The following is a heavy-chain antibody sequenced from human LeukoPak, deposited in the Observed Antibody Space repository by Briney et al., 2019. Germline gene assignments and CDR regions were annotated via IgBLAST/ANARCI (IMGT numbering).Heavy chain of an antibody. CDR1: GYTFTGYY. V-gene: IGHV1-46*01. CDR3: AMGYDSSGYYSPRDAFDI. CDR2: INPSSGST. Sequence: ASVKVSCKASGYTFTGYYMHWVRQAPGLGLEWMGIINPSSGSTNYAQKFQGRVTMTRDTSTSTVYMELSSLRSEDTAVYYCAMGYDSSGYYSPRDAFDIWGQGTMVTVSS. J-gene: IGHJ3*02. D-gene: IGHD3-22*01.